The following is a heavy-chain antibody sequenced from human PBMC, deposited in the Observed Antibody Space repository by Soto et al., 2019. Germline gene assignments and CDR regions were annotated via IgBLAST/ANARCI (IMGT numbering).Heavy chain of an antibody. CDR1: GYSISSGYY. Sequence: ETLSLTCAVSGYSISSGYYWGWIRQPPGKGLEWIGSIYHSGSTYYNPSLKSRVTISVDTSKNQFSLKLSSVTAADTAVYYCARTRGDFWSGYWAYYYYGMDVWGQGTTVTVSS. CDR2: IYHSGST. V-gene: IGHV4-38-2*01. D-gene: IGHD3-3*01. CDR3: ARTRGDFWSGYWAYYYYGMDV. J-gene: IGHJ6*02.